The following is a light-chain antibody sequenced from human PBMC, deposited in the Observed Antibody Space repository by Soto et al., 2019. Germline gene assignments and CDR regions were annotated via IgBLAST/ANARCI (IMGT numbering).Light chain of an antibody. CDR1: QSLTNSF. CDR2: DTS. CDR3: QQYGTSEII. J-gene: IGKJ5*01. V-gene: IGKV3-20*01. Sequence: EFVLRQSPGTLSLSPGERATLSCRASQSLTNSFMAWYQQKPGQAPRLLIYDTSSRASGIPDRFSGSGSGTDFTLTISRLETEDFAVFYCQQYGTSEIIFGQGRRLEIK.